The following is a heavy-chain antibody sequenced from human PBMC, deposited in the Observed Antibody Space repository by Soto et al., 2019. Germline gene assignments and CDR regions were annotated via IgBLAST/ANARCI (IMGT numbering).Heavy chain of an antibody. D-gene: IGHD1-26*01. J-gene: IGHJ4*02. V-gene: IGHV4-38-2*01. CDR3: ARTHSGSYYSVFNY. CDR2: IYRSGTT. CDR1: NFSISSGYY. Sequence: SETLSLTCVVSNFSISSGYYWGWIRQSPGKGLEWIASIYRSGTTSYNPSLRSRVTISVDPSKNQFSLMLTAVTAADTAVYYCARTHSGSYYSVFNYWGRGSLVTVSS.